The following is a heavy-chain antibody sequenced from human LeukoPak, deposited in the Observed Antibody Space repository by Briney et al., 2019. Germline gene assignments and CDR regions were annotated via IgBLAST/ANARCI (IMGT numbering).Heavy chain of an antibody. CDR1: GFTFSSFV. CDR2: IGGSGDST. CDR3: AKEMASNTGGIDY. V-gene: IGHV3-23*01. D-gene: IGHD3-16*01. J-gene: IGHJ4*02. Sequence: GGSLRLSCAASGFTFSSFVMSWVRQAPGMGPECVTGIGGSGDSTYNADSVKGRCPISRDNYTNTLYLQMNSMRAEDTAVYNCAKEMASNTGGIDYWGQGTLVTVSS.